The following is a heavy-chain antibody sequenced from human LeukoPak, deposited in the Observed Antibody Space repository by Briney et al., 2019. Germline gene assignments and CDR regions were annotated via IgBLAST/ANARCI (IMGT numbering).Heavy chain of an antibody. CDR2: NYYSGST. CDR1: GGSISSYY. Sequence: KPSETLSLTCTVSGGSISSYYWSWIRQPSGKGLEWIGYNYYSGSTNYNPSLKSRVTISVDTSKNQFSLKLSSVTAADTAVYYCASQLYYYDSIGLGDAFDIWGQGTMVTVSS. D-gene: IGHD3-22*01. V-gene: IGHV4-59*01. CDR3: ASQLYYYDSIGLGDAFDI. J-gene: IGHJ3*02.